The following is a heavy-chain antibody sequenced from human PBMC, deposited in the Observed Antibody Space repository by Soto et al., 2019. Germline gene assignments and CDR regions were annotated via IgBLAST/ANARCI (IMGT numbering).Heavy chain of an antibody. Sequence: QVQLVQSGAEVKKPGASVKVSCKASGYTFTSYGFIWVRQAPGQGLEWMGWISAYNGNTNYAQKVQGRVTMTTDTTPTKAYMELRSLRSDDTAVYYCARDRGSYALGYWGQGTLVPVSS. V-gene: IGHV1-18*01. CDR1: GYTFTSYG. J-gene: IGHJ4*02. CDR3: ARDRGSYALGY. D-gene: IGHD1-26*01. CDR2: ISAYNGNT.